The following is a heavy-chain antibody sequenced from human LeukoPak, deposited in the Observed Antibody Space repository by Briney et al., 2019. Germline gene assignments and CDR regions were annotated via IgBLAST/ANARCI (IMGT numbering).Heavy chain of an antibody. CDR3: ANSPWKVPTGY. CDR2: ISGSGGST. V-gene: IGHV3-23*01. J-gene: IGHJ4*02. Sequence: PGGSLRLSCAASGFTFSSYAMSWARQAPGKGLEWVSAISGSGGSTYYADSVKGRFTISRDNSKNTLYLQMNSLRAEDTAVYYCANSPWKVPTGYWGQGTLVTVSS. CDR1: GFTFSSYA. D-gene: IGHD5-12*01.